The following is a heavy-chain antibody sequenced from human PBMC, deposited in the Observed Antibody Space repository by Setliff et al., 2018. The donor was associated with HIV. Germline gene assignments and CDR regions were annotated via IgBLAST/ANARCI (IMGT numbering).Heavy chain of an antibody. CDR3: AKDGSGWSQH. D-gene: IGHD6-19*01. V-gene: IGHV3-7*01. CDR1: GFTFSNSW. Sequence: LSLSCVASGFTFSNSWMSWLRQAPGKGLEWVANISPDGSEKYSVDSVKGRFTTSRDNAKNSLFLQMNSLKAEDTGVYYCAKDGSGWSQHWGQGTLVTVSS. CDR2: ISPDGSEK. J-gene: IGHJ1*01.